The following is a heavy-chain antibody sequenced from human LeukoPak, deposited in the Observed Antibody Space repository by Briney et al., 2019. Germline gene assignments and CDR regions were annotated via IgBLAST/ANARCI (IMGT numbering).Heavy chain of an antibody. CDR1: GGSISSYY. D-gene: IGHD6-19*01. V-gene: IGHV4-59*01. CDR3: ARVGGYSSSWYLGY. Sequence: SETLSLTCTASGGSISSYYWSWIRQPPGKGLERIGFIYYTGSTTYNSSLKSRVTISVDTSKNQFSLKLSSVTPADTAVYYCARVGGYSSSWYLGYWGQGTLVTVSS. J-gene: IGHJ4*02. CDR2: IYYTGST.